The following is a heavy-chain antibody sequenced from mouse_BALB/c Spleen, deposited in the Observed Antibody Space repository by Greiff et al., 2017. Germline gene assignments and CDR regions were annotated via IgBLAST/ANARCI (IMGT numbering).Heavy chain of an antibody. CDR2: ISSGGSYT. CDR1: GFTFSSYA. Sequence: EVHLVESGGGLVKPGGSLKLSCAASGFTFSSYAMSWVRQTPEKRLEWVATISSGGSYTYYPDSVKGRFTISRDNAKNTLYLQMSSLRSEDTAMYYCARQGGVYYYGSSSLYAMDYWGQGTSVTVSS. J-gene: IGHJ4*01. CDR3: ARQGGVYYYGSSSLYAMDY. V-gene: IGHV5-9-3*01. D-gene: IGHD1-1*01.